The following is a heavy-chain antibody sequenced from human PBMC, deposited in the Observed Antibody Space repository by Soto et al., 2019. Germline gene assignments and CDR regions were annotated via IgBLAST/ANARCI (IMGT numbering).Heavy chain of an antibody. V-gene: IGHV3-23*01. Sequence: EVQLLESGGGLVQPGGSLRLSCAASGFTFSRYSMSWVRQAPGKGLEWISTISNNNNSAFVADFVKGRFTISRYNSKNTLYLQMNGLRADDSAFYYCAKGLVAVTWLQWFDPWGQGTLVTVSS. CDR1: GFTFSRYS. D-gene: IGHD5-12*01. CDR2: ISNNNNSA. CDR3: AKGLVAVTWLQWFDP. J-gene: IGHJ5*02.